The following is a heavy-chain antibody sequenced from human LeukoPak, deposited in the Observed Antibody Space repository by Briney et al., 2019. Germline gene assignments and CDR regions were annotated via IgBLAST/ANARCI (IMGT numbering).Heavy chain of an antibody. D-gene: IGHD6-13*01. J-gene: IGHJ5*02. V-gene: IGHV4-34*01. CDR1: GGSFSSYY. CDR3: ARSIAGDGPTHNWFGP. CDR2: LNPSGDI. Sequence: SETLSLTCAVFGGSFSSYYWSWIRQSPVRGLEWIGELNPSGDINYSPSLKSRAIMSVDTSKKQFSLKLSSVTAADMATYYCARSIAGDGPTHNWFGPWGQGALVTVSS.